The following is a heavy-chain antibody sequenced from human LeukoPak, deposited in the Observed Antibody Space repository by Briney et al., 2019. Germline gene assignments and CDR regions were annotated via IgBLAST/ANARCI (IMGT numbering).Heavy chain of an antibody. Sequence: PGVSLRLLCAASVFTFNSYAMIGVRRSRERGLEGLSSISCSGGSTYYADSVKGRFTISRDNSKNTLYLQMNSLRAEDTAVYYCARNHYDSSGYYSGWLYYWGQGTLVTVSS. CDR1: VFTFNSYA. V-gene: IGHV3-23*01. CDR3: ARNHYDSSGYYSGWLYY. CDR2: ISCSGGST. J-gene: IGHJ4*02. D-gene: IGHD3-22*01.